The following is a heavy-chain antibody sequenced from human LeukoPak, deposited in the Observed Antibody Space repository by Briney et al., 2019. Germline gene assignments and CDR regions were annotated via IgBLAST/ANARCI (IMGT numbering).Heavy chain of an antibody. CDR3: AGVRLGSSGFSEYFEH. D-gene: IGHD3-22*01. CDR2: ISQSART. V-gene: IGHV4-4*02. Sequence: PSGTLSLTCAVTGGSISNNWWTWVRQPPGKGLEWIGEISQSARTNYNPSLKSRVTMSIDKSRNQFSLRMSSVTAADTAVYYCAGVRLGSSGFSEYFEHWGQGTLVTASS. J-gene: IGHJ1*01. CDR1: GGSISNNW.